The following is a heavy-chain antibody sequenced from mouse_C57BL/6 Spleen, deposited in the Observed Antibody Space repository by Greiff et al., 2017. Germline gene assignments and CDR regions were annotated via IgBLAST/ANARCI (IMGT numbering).Heavy chain of an antibody. V-gene: IGHV2-3*01. Sequence: VKLLESGPGLVAPSPSLSITCTASGFSLTSYGVSWVRQPPGKGLEWLGVIWGDGSTNYHSAHISSLSISKDNSKSQVFLKLNSLQTDDTATYYCAKRDGYYDYWYFDVWGTGTTVTVSS. CDR2: IWGDGST. J-gene: IGHJ1*03. CDR3: AKRDGYYDYWYFDV. D-gene: IGHD2-3*01. CDR1: GFSLTSYG.